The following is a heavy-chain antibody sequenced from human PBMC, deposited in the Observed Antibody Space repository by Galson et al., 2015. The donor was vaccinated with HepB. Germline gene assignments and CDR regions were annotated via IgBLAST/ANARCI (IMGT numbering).Heavy chain of an antibody. CDR2: ISSSGSTI. J-gene: IGHJ4*02. V-gene: IGHV3-11*01. CDR1: GFTFSDYY. D-gene: IGHD5-24*01. Sequence: SLRLSCAASGFTFSDYYMSWIRQAPGKGLEWVSYISSSGSTIYYADSVKGRFTISRDNAKNSLYLQMNSLRAEDTAVYYCASLIEMATTKNWGQGTLVTVSS. CDR3: ASLIEMATTKN.